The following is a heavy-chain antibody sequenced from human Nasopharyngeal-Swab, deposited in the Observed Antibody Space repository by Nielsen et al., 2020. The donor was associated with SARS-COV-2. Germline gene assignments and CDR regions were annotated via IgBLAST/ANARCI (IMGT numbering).Heavy chain of an antibody. V-gene: IGHV3-48*04. Sequence: ETLSLTCAASGFTFSSYSMNWVRQAPGKGLEWVSYISSSSSTVYYADSVKGRFTISRDNAKNSLYLQMNSLRAEDTAVYYCARDKGIDFWSGLGVSGMDVWGQGTTVTVSS. CDR1: GFTFSSYS. J-gene: IGHJ6*02. CDR3: ARDKGIDFWSGLGVSGMDV. CDR2: ISSSSSTV. D-gene: IGHD3-3*01.